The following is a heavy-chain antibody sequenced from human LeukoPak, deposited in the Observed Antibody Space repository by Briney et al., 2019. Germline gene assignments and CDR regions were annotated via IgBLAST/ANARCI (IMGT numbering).Heavy chain of an antibody. CDR1: GFTVSSNY. D-gene: IGHD3-10*01. V-gene: IGHV3-66*01. J-gene: IGHJ4*02. CDR3: ARVGYYASGPFSYFDY. Sequence: GGSLRLSCAASGFTVSSNYMSWVRQAPGKGLEWVSVIYSGGSTYYADSVKGRFTISRDNSKNTLHLQMNSLSPEDTAVYYCARVGYYASGPFSYFDYWGQGTLVTVSS. CDR2: IYSGGST.